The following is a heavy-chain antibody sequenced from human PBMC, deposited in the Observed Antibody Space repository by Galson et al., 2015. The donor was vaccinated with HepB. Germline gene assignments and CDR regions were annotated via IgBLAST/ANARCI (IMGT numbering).Heavy chain of an antibody. Sequence: CAISGDSVSSNSATWNWIRQSPSRGLEGLGRTYYRSKWYNDYAVSVRSRITINPDTSKNQFSLQLNSVTPEDTAVYYCARDGPGSYWFFDYWDQGALVSVSA. V-gene: IGHV6-1*01. CDR1: GDSVSSNSAT. CDR3: ARDGPGSYWFFDY. CDR2: TYYRSKWYN. D-gene: IGHD1-26*01. J-gene: IGHJ4*02.